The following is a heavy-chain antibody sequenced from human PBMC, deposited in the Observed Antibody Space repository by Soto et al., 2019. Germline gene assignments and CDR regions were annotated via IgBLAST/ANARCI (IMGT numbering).Heavy chain of an antibody. CDR1: GGSLSNRSNY. V-gene: IGHV4-39*01. CDR2: VYYTGGT. CDR3: TRIAYNYGPGDY. D-gene: IGHD2-21*01. J-gene: IGHJ4*02. Sequence: SETLSLTCTVSGGSLSNRSNYWGWVRRPPGKGLEWIGSVYYTGGTYYNPSLKSRVAISIDMSKNQFSLELSFVTAADTAVYYCTRIAYNYGPGDYWGQGTLVTVSS.